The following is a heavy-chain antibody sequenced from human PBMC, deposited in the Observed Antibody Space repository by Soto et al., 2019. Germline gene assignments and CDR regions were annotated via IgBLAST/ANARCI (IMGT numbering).Heavy chain of an antibody. CDR1: GFTFMSSF. CDR2: INQDGGVT. Sequence: PGGSPRLSCVASGFTFMSSFMGWVRQAPGKGLEWVANINQDGGVTYYVDSVEGRFTIFRDNAKDSLYLQMHSLRAEDTAVYYCARYYRGSGRYFFDYWGQGTLVTVSS. J-gene: IGHJ4*02. V-gene: IGHV3-7*03. D-gene: IGHD6-19*01. CDR3: ARYYRGSGRYFFDY.